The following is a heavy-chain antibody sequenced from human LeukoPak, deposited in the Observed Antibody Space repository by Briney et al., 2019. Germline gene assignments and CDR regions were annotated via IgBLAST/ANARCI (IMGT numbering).Heavy chain of an antibody. CDR2: IYTSGST. V-gene: IGHV4-61*02. J-gene: IGHJ6*03. CDR3: ARHEAGYYYYMDV. CDR1: GGSISSGSYY. Sequence: PSETLSLTCTVSGGSISSGSYYWSWIRQPAGKGLEWIGRIYTSGSTIYNPSLKSRVTISVDTSKNQFSLKLSSVTAADTAVYYCARHEAGYYYYMDVWGKGTTVTISS.